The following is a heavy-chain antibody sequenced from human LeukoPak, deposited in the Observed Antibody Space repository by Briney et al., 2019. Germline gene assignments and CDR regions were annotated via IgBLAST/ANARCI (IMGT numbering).Heavy chain of an antibody. J-gene: IGHJ4*02. CDR2: ISGTGSVT. CDR1: GFTFSNYA. CDR3: AKGGKWDVTPFDY. D-gene: IGHD1-26*01. Sequence: PGGSLRLSCAASGFTFSNYAISWVRQAPGKGLEWIATISGTGSVTSYANSAKGRFTISRDNSKNTLYLQVNSLRAEDTAVYYCAKGGKWDVTPFDYWGQGTLVTVSS. V-gene: IGHV3-23*01.